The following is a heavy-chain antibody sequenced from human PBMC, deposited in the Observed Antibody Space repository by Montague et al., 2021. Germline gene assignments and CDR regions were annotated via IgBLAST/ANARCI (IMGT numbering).Heavy chain of an antibody. V-gene: IGHV4-31*03. Sequence: TLSLTGTVSGDSLSSVGYSWTWIRQHPGKGLEWIGYMYCSGSTYYNPSLKSRVTISGDTSKNHFSLRLTSVTAADTAVYYCARGRLATGDFDYWGQGTLVTVSS. CDR1: GDSLSSVGYS. J-gene: IGHJ4*02. D-gene: IGHD6-13*01. CDR2: MYCSGST. CDR3: ARGRLATGDFDY.